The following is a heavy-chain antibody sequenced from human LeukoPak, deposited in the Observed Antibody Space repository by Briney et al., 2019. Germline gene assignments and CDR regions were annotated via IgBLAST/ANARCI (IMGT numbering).Heavy chain of an antibody. J-gene: IGHJ4*02. CDR3: ARDRSTVTGHCTGDNCYAELG. D-gene: IGHD2-15*01. CDR2: IFSRSESI. CDR1: GFTFCAYT. V-gene: IGHV3-21*01. Sequence: GGSLRLSCAASGFTFCAYTINWVRQALGKGLEWVSCIFSRSESILYADSVKGRFTISRDNAKNSLYLQMDSLRVEDTAVYYCARDRSTVTGHCTGDNCYAELGRGQGTQVIVSS.